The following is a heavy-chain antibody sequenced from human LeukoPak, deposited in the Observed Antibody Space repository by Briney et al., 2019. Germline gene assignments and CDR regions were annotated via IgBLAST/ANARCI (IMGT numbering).Heavy chain of an antibody. J-gene: IGHJ6*03. D-gene: IGHD3-10*01. V-gene: IGHV4-61*02. CDR3: ARAVGSGSFQTYYYYMDV. CDR2: IYTSGST. Sequence: SETLSLTCTVSGDSITSGTYYWTWIRQPAGKGLEWIGRIYTSGSTNYKPSLKSRVTISVDTSKNQFSLRLSSVTAADTAVYYCARAVGSGSFQTYYYYMDVWGKGTTVTISS. CDR1: GDSITSGTYY.